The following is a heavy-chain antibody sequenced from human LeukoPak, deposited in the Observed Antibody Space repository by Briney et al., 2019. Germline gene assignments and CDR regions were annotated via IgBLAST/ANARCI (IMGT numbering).Heavy chain of an antibody. J-gene: IGHJ4*02. CDR2: ISGSGGSL. CDR3: AKEAVAAAGPFDY. Sequence: GGSLRHSCAASGFTFSIYAMSWVRQAPGKGLEWVSSISGSGGSLYYADSVKGRFTISRDNSKSTLYLQMDSLRAEDTAIYHCAKEAVAAAGPFDYWGQGTLVTVSS. CDR1: GFTFSIYA. V-gene: IGHV3-23*01. D-gene: IGHD6-13*01.